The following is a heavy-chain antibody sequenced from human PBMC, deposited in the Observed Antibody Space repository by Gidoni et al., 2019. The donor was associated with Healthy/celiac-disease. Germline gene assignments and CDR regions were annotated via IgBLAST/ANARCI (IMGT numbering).Heavy chain of an antibody. J-gene: IGHJ3*02. Sequence: QVQLVQSGAEVKKPGASVKVSCKASGYTFTGYYMHWVRQAPGQGLEWMGWINPNSGGTNYAQKFQGRVTMTRDTSISTAYMELSRLRSDDTAVYYCARDRPITIFGVRGAFDIWGQGTMVTVSS. CDR1: GYTFTGYY. V-gene: IGHV1-2*02. CDR2: INPNSGGT. CDR3: ARDRPITIFGVRGAFDI. D-gene: IGHD3-3*01.